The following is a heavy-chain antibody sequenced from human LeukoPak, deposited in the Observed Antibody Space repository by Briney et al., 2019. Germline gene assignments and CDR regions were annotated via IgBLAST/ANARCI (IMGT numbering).Heavy chain of an antibody. Sequence: GGSLRLSCAASGFTFSSYSMNWVRQAPGKGLEWVSSISSCSSYIYYADSVKGRFTISRDNAKSSLYLQMNSLRAEDTAVYYCARDLGYYDSSGPTYAFDIWGQGTMVTVSS. CDR3: ARDLGYYDSSGPTYAFDI. D-gene: IGHD3-22*01. CDR2: ISSCSSYI. CDR1: GFTFSSYS. J-gene: IGHJ3*02. V-gene: IGHV3-21*01.